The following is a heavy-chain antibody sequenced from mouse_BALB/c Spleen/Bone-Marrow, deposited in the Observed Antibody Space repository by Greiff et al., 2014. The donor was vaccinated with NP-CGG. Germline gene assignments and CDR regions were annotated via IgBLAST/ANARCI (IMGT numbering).Heavy chain of an antibody. Sequence: QVQLQQSGAELVRPGSSVKIFCKASGYAFSSYWMNWVKQRPGQGLEWIGQIYPGDGDTNYNGKFKGKATLAADKSSSTAYMQLSSLTSEDSAVYFCARDYYGSRYCFDYWGQGTTLTVSS. J-gene: IGHJ2*01. D-gene: IGHD1-1*01. CDR3: ARDYYGSRYCFDY. CDR1: GYAFSSYW. CDR2: IYPGDGDT. V-gene: IGHV1-80*01.